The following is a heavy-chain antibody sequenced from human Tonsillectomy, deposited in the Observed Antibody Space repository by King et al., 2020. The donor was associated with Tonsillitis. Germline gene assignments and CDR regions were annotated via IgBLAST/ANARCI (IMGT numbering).Heavy chain of an antibody. J-gene: IGHJ3*02. CDR3: AKDRDNHSDTRGQSDSGAFDI. D-gene: IGHD2-15*01. CDR2: IIPTFSIA. V-gene: IGHV1-69*01. CDR1: GGTFRTYV. Sequence: QVQLVESGAEVKKPGSSVKVSCKASGGTFRTYVISWVRQAPGQGLEWVGGIIPTFSIANYAHELTGRVTITADESTSTAYMELSGLRSDDTAVYYCAKDRDNHSDTRGQSDSGAFDIWGQGTMVTVSS.